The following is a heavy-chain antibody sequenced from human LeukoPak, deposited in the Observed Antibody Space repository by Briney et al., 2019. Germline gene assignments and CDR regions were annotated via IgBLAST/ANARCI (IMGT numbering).Heavy chain of an antibody. CDR3: ARVGSDWNDVRYNWFDP. CDR2: IFQSGST. D-gene: IGHD1-1*01. Sequence: SETLSLTCAVSGGSISSGGYSWSWIRQPPGEGLEWIGYIFQSGSTYYNPSLKSRVTISVDRSKNQFSLKLSSVTAADTAVYYCARVGSDWNDVRYNWFDPWGQGTLVTVSS. J-gene: IGHJ5*02. V-gene: IGHV4-30-2*01. CDR1: GGSISSGGYS.